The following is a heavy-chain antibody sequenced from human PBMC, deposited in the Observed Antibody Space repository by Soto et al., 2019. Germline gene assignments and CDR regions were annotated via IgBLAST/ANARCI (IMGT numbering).Heavy chain of an antibody. Sequence: SVKVSCKASGFTFTSSAMQWVRQARGQRLEWIGWIVVGSGNTNYAQKFQERVTITRDMSTSTAYMELSSLRSEDTAVYYCAAGSTSEDSWFDPWGQGTLVTVSS. CDR1: GFTFTSSA. V-gene: IGHV1-58*02. J-gene: IGHJ5*02. CDR2: IVVGSGNT. CDR3: AAGSTSEDSWFDP. D-gene: IGHD2-2*01.